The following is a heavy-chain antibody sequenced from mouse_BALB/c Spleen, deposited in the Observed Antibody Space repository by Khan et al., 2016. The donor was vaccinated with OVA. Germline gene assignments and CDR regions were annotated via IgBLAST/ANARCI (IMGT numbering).Heavy chain of an antibody. Sequence: EVQLQESGPGLVKPSQSLSLTCSVTGYSITSGYYWNWIRQFPGNKLEWMGYISYDGSNNYNPSLKNRISITRDTSKKQFFLKLNSVTTEDTVTYYCARGARATYYFDYWGQGTTLTVSS. CDR1: GYSITSGYY. D-gene: IGHD3-1*01. J-gene: IGHJ2*01. CDR2: ISYDGSN. CDR3: ARGARATYYFDY. V-gene: IGHV3-6*02.